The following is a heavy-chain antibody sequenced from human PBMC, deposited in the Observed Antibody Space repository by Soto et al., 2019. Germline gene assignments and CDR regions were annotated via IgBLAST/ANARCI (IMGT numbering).Heavy chain of an antibody. D-gene: IGHD3-22*01. CDR3: ARESSGPHAFDI. V-gene: IGHV1-69*04. J-gene: IGHJ3*02. CDR2: VNPIVSMS. CDR1: GYTFTSYD. Sequence: GASVKVSCKASGYTFTSYDINWVRQAPGLGLEWMGRVNPIVSMSNYAQKFQGRVTITADKSTSTAYMELSSLRSEDTAVYYCARESSGPHAFDIWGQGTMVTVS.